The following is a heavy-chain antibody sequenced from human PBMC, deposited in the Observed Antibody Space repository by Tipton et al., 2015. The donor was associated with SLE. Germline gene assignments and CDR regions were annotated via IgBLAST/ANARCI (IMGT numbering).Heavy chain of an antibody. CDR1: GGSIASHY. J-gene: IGHJ3*02. V-gene: IGHV4-59*11. CDR3: ARTLGATAHTVYDAFDI. Sequence: TLSLTCTVSGGSIASHYWVWIRQPPGKRLEWIGNIYHTGSTQYNPSLKSRVTMSIDTSKNQFSLNLSSVTAADTAVYYCARTLGATAHTVYDAFDIWGQGTMVTVSS. CDR2: IYHTGST. D-gene: IGHD1-26*01.